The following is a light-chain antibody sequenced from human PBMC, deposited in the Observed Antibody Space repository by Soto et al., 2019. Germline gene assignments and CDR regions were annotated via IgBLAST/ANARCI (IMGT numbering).Light chain of an antibody. CDR1: SSNIGAGYD. J-gene: IGLJ1*01. V-gene: IGLV1-40*01. CDR3: GSYTSGSALYV. CDR2: DSN. Sequence: QSVLTQPPSVSGAPGQRVTISCTGSSSNIGAGYDVHWYQQLPGTAPKLLIYDSNNRPLGVPDRFSGSKSGTSASLAITGLQGEDEADYYCGSYTSGSALYVFGIGTKVTVL.